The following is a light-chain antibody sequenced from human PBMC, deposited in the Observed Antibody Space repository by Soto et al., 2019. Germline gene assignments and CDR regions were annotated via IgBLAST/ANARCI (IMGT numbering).Light chain of an antibody. V-gene: IGKV1-5*01. CDR1: QSISSW. CDR3: QQYNSHPS. CDR2: DAS. Sequence: DIQMTQSPSTLSASVGERVTITCRASQSISSWLAWYQQKPGKAPNLLIYDASSLETGVPSRFSGSGSGTEFTLTISSLQPDDFATYYCQQYNSHPSFGQGTKLEIK. J-gene: IGKJ2*01.